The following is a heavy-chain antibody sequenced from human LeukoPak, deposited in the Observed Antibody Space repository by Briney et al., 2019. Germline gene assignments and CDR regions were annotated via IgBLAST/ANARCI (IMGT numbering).Heavy chain of an antibody. V-gene: IGHV4-39*01. J-gene: IGHJ3*02. CDR1: GGSISSSSYY. CDR2: IYYSGST. CDR3: ARPGIAARFPFHAFDI. Sequence: SETLSLTCTVSGGSISSSSYYWGWIRQPPGKGLEWIGSIYYSGSTYYNPSLKSRVTISVDTSKNQFSLKLSSVTATDTAVYYCARPGIAARFPFHAFDIWGQGTMVTVSS. D-gene: IGHD6-6*01.